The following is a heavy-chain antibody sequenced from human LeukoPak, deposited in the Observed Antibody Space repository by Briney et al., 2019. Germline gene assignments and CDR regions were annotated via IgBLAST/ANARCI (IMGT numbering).Heavy chain of an antibody. D-gene: IGHD6-13*01. CDR3: AREDVAAQGVSGLY. Sequence: ASVKVSCKASGGTFSSYAISWVRQAPGQGLEWMGGIIPIFGTANYAQKFQGRVTITTDESTSTAYMELSSLRSEDTAVYYCAREDVAAQGVSGLYWGQGTLVTVSS. V-gene: IGHV1-69*05. CDR2: IIPIFGTA. J-gene: IGHJ4*02. CDR1: GGTFSSYA.